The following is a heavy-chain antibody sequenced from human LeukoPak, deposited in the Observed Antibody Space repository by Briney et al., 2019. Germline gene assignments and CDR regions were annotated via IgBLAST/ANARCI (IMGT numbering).Heavy chain of an antibody. D-gene: IGHD2-2*01. V-gene: IGHV3-7*01. J-gene: IGHJ4*02. CDR1: GFTFSTYC. CDR3: ARDGGYCSSTSCYPYFDY. CDR2: IKEEGSEK. Sequence: PGGSLRLSCAASGFTFSTYCMSWVRQAPGKGLEGGAGIKEEGSEKYYAESVKGGFTISRDSAKNSLYLHMNTLRAEDTAVYYCARDGGYCSSTSCYPYFDYWGQGTLVTVSS.